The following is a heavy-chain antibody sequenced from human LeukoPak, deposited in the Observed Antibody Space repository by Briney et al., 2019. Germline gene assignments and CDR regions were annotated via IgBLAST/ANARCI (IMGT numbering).Heavy chain of an antibody. CDR3: ARKAAAGRLY. V-gene: IGHV3-7*03. Sequence: GGSLRLSCAASEFTFSSYWMSWVRQAPGKGLEWVANIKQDGSEKYYVDSVKGRFTISRDNAKNSLYLQMNSLRAEDTAVYYCARKAAAGRLYWGQGTLVTVSS. D-gene: IGHD6-13*01. J-gene: IGHJ4*02. CDR1: EFTFSSYW. CDR2: IKQDGSEK.